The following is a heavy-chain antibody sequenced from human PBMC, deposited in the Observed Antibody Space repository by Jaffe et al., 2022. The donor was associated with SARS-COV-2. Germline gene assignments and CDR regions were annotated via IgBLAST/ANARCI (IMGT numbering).Heavy chain of an antibody. J-gene: IGHJ3*02. CDR2: IKQDGSEK. Sequence: EVQLVESGGGLVQPGGSLRLSCEASGFTFSSYWMSWVRQAPGKGLEWVANIKQDGSEKCYVDSVKGRFTISRDNAKNSLYLQMNSLRAEDTAVYYCAREGSIAVAGTMSDAFDIWGQGTMVTVSS. D-gene: IGHD6-19*01. V-gene: IGHV3-7*03. CDR1: GFTFSSYW. CDR3: AREGSIAVAGTMSDAFDI.